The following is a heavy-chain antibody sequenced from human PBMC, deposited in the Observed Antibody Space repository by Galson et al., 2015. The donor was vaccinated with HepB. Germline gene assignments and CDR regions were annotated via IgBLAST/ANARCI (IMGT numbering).Heavy chain of an antibody. D-gene: IGHD3-10*01. CDR2: ISYDGSNK. Sequence: SLRLSCAASGFTFSSYAMHWVRQAPGKGLEWVAVISYDGSNKYYADSVKGRFTISRDNSKNTLYLQMNSLRAEDTAVYYCAKDSETKLLWFGEANDYWGQGTLVTVSS. V-gene: IGHV3-30-3*01. CDR1: GFTFSSYA. J-gene: IGHJ4*02. CDR3: AKDSETKLLWFGEANDY.